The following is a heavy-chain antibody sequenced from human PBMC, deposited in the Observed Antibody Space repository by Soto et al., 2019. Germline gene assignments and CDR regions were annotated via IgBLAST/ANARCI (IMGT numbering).Heavy chain of an antibody. D-gene: IGHD3-9*01. V-gene: IGHV3-23*01. Sequence: GGSLRLSCAASGFTFSSYAMSWVRQAPGKGLEWVSAISGSGGSTYYADSVKGRFTISRDNSKNTLYLQMNSLRAEDTAVYYWAPPGGGGYYDSLTGPDYWGQGTLVT. CDR3: APPGGGGYYDSLTGPDY. J-gene: IGHJ4*02. CDR2: ISGSGGST. CDR1: GFTFSSYA.